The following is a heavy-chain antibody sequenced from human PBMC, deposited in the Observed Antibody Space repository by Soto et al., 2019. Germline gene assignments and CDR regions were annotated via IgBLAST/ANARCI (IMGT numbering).Heavy chain of an antibody. CDR2: MFPGDSDT. Sequence: GESLKISCKGSGYSFTTYWIGWVRQLPGQGLEWMGVMFPGDSDTRYSPSFQGQVTMSADPSTNTAYLEWSSLKAADSAMYYCARATDSSLGTMDVSGQGTTVTVYS. CDR3: ARATDSSLGTMDV. CDR1: GYSFTTYW. D-gene: IGHD6-19*01. V-gene: IGHV5-51*01. J-gene: IGHJ6*02.